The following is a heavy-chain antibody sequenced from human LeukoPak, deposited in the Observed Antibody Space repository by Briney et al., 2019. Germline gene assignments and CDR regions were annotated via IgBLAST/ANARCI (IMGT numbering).Heavy chain of an antibody. CDR3: ARGYCSSTSCYDY. J-gene: IGHJ4*02. Sequence: ASVKVSCKASGYTFTGYYMHWVRQAPGQGLEWVGWINPNSGGTNYAQKFQGRVTMTRDTSISTAYMELSRLRSDDTAVYYCARGYCSSTSCYDYWGQGTLVTVSS. D-gene: IGHD2-2*01. CDR1: GYTFTGYY. V-gene: IGHV1-2*02. CDR2: INPNSGGT.